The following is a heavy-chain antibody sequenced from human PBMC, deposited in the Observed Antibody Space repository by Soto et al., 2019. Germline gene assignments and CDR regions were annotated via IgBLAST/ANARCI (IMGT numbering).Heavy chain of an antibody. CDR2: IIPIVGTG. Sequence: QVQLVQSGAEVRKPGSSVTVSCKASGGTFSNYAISWVRQAPGPGLEWMGGIIPIVGTGSYAQKFQGRVTITADEPTTSAYMELSSLRFEDTAVYYCARVVILVPTASTHYYYHMDVWGPGTKVTVSS. CDR3: ARVVILVPTASTHYYYHMDV. D-gene: IGHD2-2*01. J-gene: IGHJ6*02. CDR1: GGTFSNYA. V-gene: IGHV1-69*01.